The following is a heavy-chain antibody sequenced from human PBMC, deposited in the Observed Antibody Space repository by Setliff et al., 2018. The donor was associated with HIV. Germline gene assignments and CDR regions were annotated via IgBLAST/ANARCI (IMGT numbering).Heavy chain of an antibody. J-gene: IGHJ4*02. D-gene: IGHD7-27*01. V-gene: IGHV1-69*10. CDR1: GGTFSNYA. Sequence: GASVKVSCKASGGTFSNYAFTWVRQAPGQGLEWMGGIIPSDGRTQYAQKFQGRGTMTRDTSTSTAYMELNSLSSEDTAVYYCARERPNSLYFYFWGQGTRVTVSS. CDR3: ARERPNSLYFYF. CDR2: IIPSDGRT.